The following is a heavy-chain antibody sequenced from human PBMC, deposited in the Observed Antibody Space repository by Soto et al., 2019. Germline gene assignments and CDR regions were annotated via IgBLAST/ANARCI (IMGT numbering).Heavy chain of an antibody. Sequence: SETLSLTCAVYGGSFSGYYWSWIRQPPGKGLEWIGEINHSGSTNYNPSLKSRVTISVDPSKNQFSLKLSSVTAADTAVYYCARSYCGGDCYWRDFDYWGQGTLVTVSS. CDR3: ARSYCGGDCYWRDFDY. CDR2: INHSGST. J-gene: IGHJ4*02. V-gene: IGHV4-34*01. D-gene: IGHD2-21*02. CDR1: GGSFSGYY.